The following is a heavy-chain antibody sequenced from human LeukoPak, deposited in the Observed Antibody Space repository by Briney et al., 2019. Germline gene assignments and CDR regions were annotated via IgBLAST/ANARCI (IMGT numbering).Heavy chain of an antibody. CDR1: GYSFDYYW. Sequence: GESLKISCKASGYSFDYYWIAWVRQMPGKGLEWMGIIYPDDSDSTYSPSFQGQVTISVDKSINTAYLQWSSLKASNTAIYYCARVGSVANFGVVSYYFDYWGQGTLVTVSS. V-gene: IGHV5-51*01. CDR3: ARVGSVANFGVVSYYFDY. CDR2: IYPDDSDS. J-gene: IGHJ4*02. D-gene: IGHD3-3*01.